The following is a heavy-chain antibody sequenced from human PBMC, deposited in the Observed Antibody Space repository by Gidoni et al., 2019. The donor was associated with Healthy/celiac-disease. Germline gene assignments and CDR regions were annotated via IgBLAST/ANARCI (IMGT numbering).Heavy chain of an antibody. CDR2: ISYDGSNK. D-gene: IGHD6-19*01. V-gene: IGHV3-30-3*01. J-gene: IGHJ4*02. CDR3: ARASIAVAGAFDY. Sequence: QVQLVESGGGVVQPGRSLRLSCAAPGFTFSSYAMHWVRQAPGKGLEWVAVISYDGSNKYYADSVKGRFTISRDNSKNTLYLQMNSLRAEDTAVYYCARASIAVAGAFDYWGQGTLVTVSS. CDR1: GFTFSSYA.